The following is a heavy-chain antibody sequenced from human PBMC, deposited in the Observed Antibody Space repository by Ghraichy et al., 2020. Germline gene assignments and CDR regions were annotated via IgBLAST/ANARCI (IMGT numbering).Heavy chain of an antibody. CDR1: GGSISSYY. V-gene: IGHV4-59*01. CDR2: IYYSGST. J-gene: IGHJ3*02. Sequence: SETLPLTCTVSGGSISSYYWSWIRQPPGKGLEWIGYIYYSGSTNYNPSLKSRVTISVDTSKNQFSLKLSSVTAADTAVYYCAREDPRLVEADAFDIWGQGTMVTVSS. D-gene: IGHD6-19*01. CDR3: AREDPRLVEADAFDI.